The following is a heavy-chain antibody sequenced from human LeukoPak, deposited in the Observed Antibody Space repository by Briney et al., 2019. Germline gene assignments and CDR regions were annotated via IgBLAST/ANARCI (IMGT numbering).Heavy chain of an antibody. J-gene: IGHJ5*02. V-gene: IGHV1-18*01. CDR2: ISAYNNNT. CDR1: GYTFTSYG. Sequence: ASVKVSSTGSGYTFTSYGISWVRQAPGQGREGRGWISAYNNNTIYAQNLQGRLTMTTDTSTSTAYMELRSLRSDDTAMYYCAREGHDTSGYYYPNWFDPWGQGTLVAVSS. CDR3: AREGHDTSGYYYPNWFDP. D-gene: IGHD3-22*01.